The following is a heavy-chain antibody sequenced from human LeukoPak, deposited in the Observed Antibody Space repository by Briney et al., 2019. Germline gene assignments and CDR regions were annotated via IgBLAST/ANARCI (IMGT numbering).Heavy chain of an antibody. CDR1: GGTFSSYA. D-gene: IGHD5-24*01. Sequence: SVKVSCKASGGTFSSYAISWVRQAPGQGLEWMGRIIPILGIANYAQKFQGRVTITADKSTSTAYMELSSLRSEDTAVYYCARVYTGTGDLDGYNPRQYYFDYWGQGTLVTVSS. J-gene: IGHJ4*02. CDR3: ARVYTGTGDLDGYNPRQYYFDY. V-gene: IGHV1-69*04. CDR2: IIPILGIA.